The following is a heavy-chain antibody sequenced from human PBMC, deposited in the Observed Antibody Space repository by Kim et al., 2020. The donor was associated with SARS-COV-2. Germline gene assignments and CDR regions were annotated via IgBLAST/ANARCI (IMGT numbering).Heavy chain of an antibody. V-gene: IGHV4-34*01. D-gene: IGHD5-18*01. CDR1: GESLSGYY. J-gene: IGHJ5*02. CDR2: INHVGTT. Sequence: SETLSLTCTVYGESLSGYYWSWIRQPPGEGLEWIGEINHVGTTNYNASLGGRVTISIDTSENRFSLKLISVTAADTATYYCSRTSYSYGSRGWFDPWGRG. CDR3: SRTSYSYGSRGWFDP.